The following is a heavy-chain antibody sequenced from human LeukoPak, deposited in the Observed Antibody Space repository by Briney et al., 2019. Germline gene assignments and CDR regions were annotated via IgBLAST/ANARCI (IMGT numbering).Heavy chain of an antibody. V-gene: IGHV3-7*01. CDR3: ARDASTAGTTWDY. D-gene: IGHD1-1*01. CDR1: GFTLNTYW. CDR2: IKQDGSET. Sequence: SGRSLRLSCAASGFTLNTYWMSWVRQAPGKGLQGVANIKQDGSETSYVDSVKGRFTISRDNAKNSLYLQMNSLRAEDTAVYYCARDASTAGTTWDYWGQGTLVTVSS. J-gene: IGHJ4*02.